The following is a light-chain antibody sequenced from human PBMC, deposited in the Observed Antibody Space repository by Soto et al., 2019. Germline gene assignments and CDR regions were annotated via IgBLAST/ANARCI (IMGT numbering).Light chain of an antibody. CDR3: QLYGGSPLYT. Sequence: IVLTQSPGTLSLSPGESATLSCSASQSVGGRYLAWYQHQPGQAPRLLIYAVSARATGIPDRFSGGGSGTAFTLTISRLEPEDSALYYCQLYGGSPLYTFGQGTKLEI. V-gene: IGKV3-20*01. CDR2: AVS. CDR1: QSVGGRY. J-gene: IGKJ2*01.